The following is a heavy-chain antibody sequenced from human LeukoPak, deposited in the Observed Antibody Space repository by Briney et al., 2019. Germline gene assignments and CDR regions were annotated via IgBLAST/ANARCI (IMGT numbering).Heavy chain of an antibody. CDR2: INHSGST. CDR3: ARVNSSSWYVDY. J-gene: IGHJ4*02. Sequence: SETLSLTCAVYGGSFSGYYWSWIRQPPGKGLEWIGEINHSGSTNYNPSLKSRVTISVDTSKNQFSLKLSSVTAADTAVYYCARVNSSSWYVDYWGQGTLVTVSS. D-gene: IGHD6-13*01. CDR1: GGSFSGYY. V-gene: IGHV4-34*01.